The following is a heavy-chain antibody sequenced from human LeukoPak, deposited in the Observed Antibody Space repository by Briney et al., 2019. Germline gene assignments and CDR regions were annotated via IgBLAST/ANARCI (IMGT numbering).Heavy chain of an antibody. J-gene: IGHJ4*02. D-gene: IGHD6-13*01. Sequence: GTLSLTCGVSGGSITNTNYWTWVRQAPGKGLEWVSGISGSGGNTYYADSVKGRFTISRDNSNNTLYLQMNSLRAEDTAVYYCARHSRGRWYVFDYWGQGTLVTVSS. CDR2: ISGSGGNT. CDR3: ARHSRGRWYVFDY. CDR1: GGSITNTNY. V-gene: IGHV3-23*01.